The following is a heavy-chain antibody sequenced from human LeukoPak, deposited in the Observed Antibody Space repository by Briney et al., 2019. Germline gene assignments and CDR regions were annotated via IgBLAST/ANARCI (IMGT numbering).Heavy chain of an antibody. Sequence: GGSLRLSCAASGFTFSSYAMHWVRQAPGKGLEWVAVISYDGSNKYYADSVKGRFTISRDNSKNTLYLQMNSLRAEDTAVYYCAKSDGDYFRYYYYGMDVWGQGTTVTVSS. CDR2: ISYDGSNK. V-gene: IGHV3-30-3*02. CDR3: AKSDGDYFRYYYYGMDV. J-gene: IGHJ6*02. CDR1: GFTFSSYA. D-gene: IGHD4-17*01.